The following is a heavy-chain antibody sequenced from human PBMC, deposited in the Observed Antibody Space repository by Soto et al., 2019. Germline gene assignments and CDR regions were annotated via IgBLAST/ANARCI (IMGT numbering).Heavy chain of an antibody. CDR1: GGSFSGYY. V-gene: IGHV4-34*01. CDR3: ARVRVYGFYYFDY. Sequence: SETLSLTCAVYGGSFSGYYWSWIRQPPGKGLEWIGEINHSGSTNYNPSLKSRVTISVDTSKNQFSLKLSSVTAADTAVYYCARVRVYGFYYFDYWGQGTLVTVSS. J-gene: IGHJ4*02. CDR2: INHSGST. D-gene: IGHD2-8*01.